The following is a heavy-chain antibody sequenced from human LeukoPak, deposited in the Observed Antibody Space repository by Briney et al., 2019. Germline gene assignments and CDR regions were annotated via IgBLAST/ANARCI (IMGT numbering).Heavy chain of an antibody. CDR2: IRQDGSGM. V-gene: IGHV3-7*01. J-gene: IGHJ4*02. D-gene: IGHD5-24*01. Sequence: GGSLRLSCAASGFTFSSFSMAWVRQAPGKGLEWVANIRQDGSGMEYVDSVKGRFTISRDNAKNSLDLQMNSLRVDDTAVCYCARWRWQQSEFHHWGQGTLVTVSS. CDR1: GFTFSSFS. CDR3: ARWRWQQSEFHH.